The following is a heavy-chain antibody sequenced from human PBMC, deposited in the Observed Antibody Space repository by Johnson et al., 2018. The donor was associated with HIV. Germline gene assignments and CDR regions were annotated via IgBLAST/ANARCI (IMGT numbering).Heavy chain of an antibody. V-gene: IGHV3-30*03. J-gene: IGHJ3*02. CDR1: GCAFSTYG. Sequence: QEQLVESGGGVVQPGRSLRLSCAASGCAFSTYGMHWVRQAPGKGLEWVAIRSYDGSNKYYADSVKGRFTISRDNSKNTLYLQMNSLRAEDTAVYYCARGEGSGWHLAGAFDIWGQGTIVTVSS. D-gene: IGHD6-19*01. CDR3: ARGEGSGWHLAGAFDI. CDR2: RSYDGSNK.